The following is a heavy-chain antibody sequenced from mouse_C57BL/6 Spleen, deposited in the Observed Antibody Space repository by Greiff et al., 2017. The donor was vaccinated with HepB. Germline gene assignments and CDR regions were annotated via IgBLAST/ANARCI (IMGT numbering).Heavy chain of an antibody. CDR3: ARYYGSSPWFAY. CDR1: GYTFTDYY. J-gene: IGHJ3*01. V-gene: IGHV1-19*01. CDR2: INPYNGGT. D-gene: IGHD1-1*01. Sequence: VQLQQSGPVLVKPGASVKMSCKASGYTFTDYYMNWVKQSHGKSLEWIGVINPYNGGTSYNQKFKGKATLTVDKSSSTAYMELHSLTSEDSAVYYCARYYGSSPWFAYWGQGTLVTVSA.